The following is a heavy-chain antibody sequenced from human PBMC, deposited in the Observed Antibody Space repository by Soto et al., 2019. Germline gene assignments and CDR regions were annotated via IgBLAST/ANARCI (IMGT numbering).Heavy chain of an antibody. J-gene: IGHJ5*02. V-gene: IGHV3-23*01. CDR2: ISGSGGST. D-gene: IGHD3-10*01. CDR3: AKRWGSGSLNWFDP. Sequence: GGSLRLSCAASGFTFSSYAMSWVRQAPGKGLEWVSAISGSGGSTYYADSVKGRFTVSRDNSKNTLYLQMNSLRAEDTAVYYCAKRWGSGSLNWFDPWGQGTLVTVSS. CDR1: GFTFSSYA.